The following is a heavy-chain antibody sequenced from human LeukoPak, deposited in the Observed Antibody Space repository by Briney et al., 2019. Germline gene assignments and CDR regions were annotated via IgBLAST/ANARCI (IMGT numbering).Heavy chain of an antibody. D-gene: IGHD2-21*01. CDR1: GFTFDDYA. CDR3: AKDRVLAYQDTADSFDI. V-gene: IGHV3-43*02. CDR2: ISGDGRDT. Sequence: GSLRLSCAASGFTFDDYAMHWVRQAPGKGLEWVSLISGDGRDTYYGDFVKGRFTISRDNINNSLYLQMNNLRTEGTALYYCAKDRVLAYQDTADSFDICGQGTVVTVSS. J-gene: IGHJ3*02.